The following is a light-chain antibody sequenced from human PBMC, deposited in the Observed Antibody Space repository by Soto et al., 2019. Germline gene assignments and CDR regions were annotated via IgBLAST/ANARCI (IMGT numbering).Light chain of an antibody. V-gene: IGKV3-20*01. J-gene: IGKJ1*01. CDR2: GAS. Sequence: EIVLTQSPGTLSLSPGERATLSCSASQRGSSNYLAWYRQKPGQAPRLLIYGASRRATGITDRFSGSVSGTDLPLSSSRVEPVDFAVYYCQQGGSSSWPLGKGHKVEIK. CDR3: QQGGSSSWP. CDR1: QRGSSNY.